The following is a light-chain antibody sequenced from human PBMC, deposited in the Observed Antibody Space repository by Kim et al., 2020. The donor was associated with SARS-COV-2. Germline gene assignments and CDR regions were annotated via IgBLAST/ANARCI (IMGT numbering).Light chain of an antibody. CDR3: CSYARTSYV. CDR2: QVS. V-gene: IGLV2-8*01. CDR1: SSDIGAYEN. J-gene: IGLJ1*01. Sequence: QSALPQPPSASGSPGQSVTISCTGSSSDIGAYENVSWYQQHPGKAPKLMISQVSKRSSGVPDRFSGSKSGNTASLTVSGLQAEDEADYYCCSYARTSYVFGTGTKVTVL.